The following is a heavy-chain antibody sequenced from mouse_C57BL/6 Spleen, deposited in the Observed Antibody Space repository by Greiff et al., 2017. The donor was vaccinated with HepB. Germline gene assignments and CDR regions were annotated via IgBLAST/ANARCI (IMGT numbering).Heavy chain of an antibody. V-gene: IGHV5-6*02. CDR3: ARHYGNYDYAMDY. Sequence: DVKLVESGGDLVKPGGSLKLSCAASGFTFSSYGMSWVRQTPDKRLEWVATISSGGSYTYYPDSVKGRFTISRDNAKNTLYLQMSSLKSEDTAMYYCARHYGNYDYAMDYWGQGTSVTVSS. J-gene: IGHJ4*01. D-gene: IGHD2-1*01. CDR1: GFTFSSYG. CDR2: ISSGGSYT.